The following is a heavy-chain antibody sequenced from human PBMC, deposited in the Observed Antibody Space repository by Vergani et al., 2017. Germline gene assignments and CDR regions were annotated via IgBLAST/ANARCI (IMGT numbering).Heavy chain of an antibody. CDR1: GASIRSSNYY. D-gene: IGHD6-19*01. J-gene: IGHJ5*02. CDR3: ARHSTVEWLVKLGWIDP. CDR2: IYYSGST. Sequence: QLQLQESGPGLVKPSVTLSLTCSVSGASIRSSNYYWGWIRHPPGKGLEWIASIYYSGSTYYNPSLKSRVTISVDTSKNQFSLKLGSVTAADTAVYFCARHSTVEWLVKLGWIDPWGQGILVTVSS. V-gene: IGHV4-39*01.